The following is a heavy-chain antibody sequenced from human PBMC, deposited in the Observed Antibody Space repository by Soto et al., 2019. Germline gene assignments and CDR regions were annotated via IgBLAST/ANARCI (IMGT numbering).Heavy chain of an antibody. CDR3: AREGYSDGSLGY. V-gene: IGHV4-31*03. CDR1: GGSISSGGYY. Sequence: QVQLQESGPGLVKPSQTLSLTCTVSGGSISSGGYYWSWIRQHPGKGLEWIGYIYYSGSTYYNPALKSRVTISVDTAKNQFSLKLSSVTAADTAGDYCAREGYSDGSLGYWGQGTLVTVSS. J-gene: IGHJ4*02. CDR2: IYYSGST. D-gene: IGHD5-18*01.